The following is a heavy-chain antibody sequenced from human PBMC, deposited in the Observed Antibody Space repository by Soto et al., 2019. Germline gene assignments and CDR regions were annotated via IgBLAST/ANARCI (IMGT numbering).Heavy chain of an antibody. J-gene: IGHJ4*02. CDR2: IYYSGST. CDR1: GGSISSGGYY. V-gene: IGHV4-31*03. CDR3: AREKRDDSSGHNSYFDY. Sequence: TSETLSLTCTVSGGSISSGGYYWSWIRQHPGKGLEWIGYIYYSGSTYYNPSLKSRVTISVDTSKNQFSLKLSSVTAADTAVYYCAREKRDDSSGHNSYFDYWGQGTLVTVSS. D-gene: IGHD3-22*01.